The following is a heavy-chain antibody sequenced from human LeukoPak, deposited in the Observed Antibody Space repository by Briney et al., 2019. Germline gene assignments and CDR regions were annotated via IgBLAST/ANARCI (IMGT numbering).Heavy chain of an antibody. D-gene: IGHD2-2*01. Sequence: SVKVSCKASGYTFTGYYMHWVRQAPGQGLEWMGWINPNSGGTNYAQKFQGRVTMTRDTSISTAYMELSRLRSDDTAVYYCARDRCSRTSCFPFDYWGQGTLVTVSS. CDR3: ARDRCSRTSCFPFDY. V-gene: IGHV1-2*02. CDR2: INPNSGGT. J-gene: IGHJ4*02. CDR1: GYTFTGYY.